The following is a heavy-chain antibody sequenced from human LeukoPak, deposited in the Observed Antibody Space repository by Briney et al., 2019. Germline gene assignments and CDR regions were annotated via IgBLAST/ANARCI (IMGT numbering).Heavy chain of an antibody. CDR3: ARLRAAAGHYFDY. Sequence: GESLKISCQGSGYNFPIYWIGWVRQMPGQGLEWMGIIYPDDSETRYSPSFQGQVTISADKSIDTAYLQWRSLKASDTAMYYCARLRAAAGHYFDYWGQGTLVTVSS. CDR2: IYPDDSET. D-gene: IGHD6-13*01. J-gene: IGHJ4*02. CDR1: GYNFPIYW. V-gene: IGHV5-51*01.